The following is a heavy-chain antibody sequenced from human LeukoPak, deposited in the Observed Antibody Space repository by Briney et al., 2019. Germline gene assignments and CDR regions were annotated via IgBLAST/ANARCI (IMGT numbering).Heavy chain of an antibody. V-gene: IGHV4-34*01. Sequence: ASETLSLTCAVYGGSFSGYYWSWIRQPPGKGLEWIGEINHSGSTNYNPSLKSRVTISVDTSKNQFSLKLSSVTAADTAVYYCARGPRLYYYGMDVWGQGTTVTLSS. CDR3: ARGPRLYYYGMDV. J-gene: IGHJ6*02. CDR1: GGSFSGYY. D-gene: IGHD6-25*01. CDR2: INHSGST.